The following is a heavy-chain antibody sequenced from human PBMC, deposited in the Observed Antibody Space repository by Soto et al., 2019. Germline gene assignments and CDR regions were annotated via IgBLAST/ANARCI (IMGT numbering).Heavy chain of an antibody. V-gene: IGHV3-48*02. D-gene: IGHD2-2*01. CDR1: GFTFSSYS. J-gene: IGHJ6*02. CDR2: ISSSSSTI. Sequence: LRLSCAASGFTFSSYSMNWVRQAPGKGLEWVSYISSSSSTIYYADSVKGRFTISRDNSKNSLYLEMNSLRDEDTAVYYCARYIPGVRYYGMDVWGQGTTVTVSS. CDR3: ARYIPGVRYYGMDV.